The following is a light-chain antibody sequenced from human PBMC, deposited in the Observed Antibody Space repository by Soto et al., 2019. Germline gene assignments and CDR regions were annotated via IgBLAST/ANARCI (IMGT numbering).Light chain of an antibody. J-gene: IGLJ2*01. V-gene: IGLV2-14*01. Sequence: QSALTQPASVSGSPGQSITISCTGRNSDVGGFNHVSWYQQHPGKAPKLLIYEVANRPSGIPDRFSGSKSANTASLTISGLQAEDEADYYCSSYSSGGTRVVFGGGTKLTVL. CDR2: EVA. CDR1: NSDVGGFNH. CDR3: SSYSSGGTRVV.